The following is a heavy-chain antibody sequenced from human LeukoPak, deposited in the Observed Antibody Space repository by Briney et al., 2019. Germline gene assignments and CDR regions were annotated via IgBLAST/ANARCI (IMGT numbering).Heavy chain of an antibody. D-gene: IGHD3-10*01. CDR1: GYTFTSYG. J-gene: IGHJ6*02. CDR3: ARDSHYGSGSYSYYYYYYGMDV. V-gene: IGHV1-18*01. Sequence: ASVKVSCKASGYTFTSYGISWVRQTPGQGLEWMVWISAYNGNTNYAQKLQGRVTMTTDTSTSTAYMELRSLRSDDTAVYYCARDSHYGSGSYSYYYYYYGMDVWGQGTTVTVSS. CDR2: ISAYNGNT.